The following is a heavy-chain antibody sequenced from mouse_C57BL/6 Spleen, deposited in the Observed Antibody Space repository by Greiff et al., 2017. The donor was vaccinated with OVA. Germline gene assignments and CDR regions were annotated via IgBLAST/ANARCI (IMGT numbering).Heavy chain of an antibody. Sequence: QVQLQQPGAELVKPGASVKMSCKASGYTFTSYWITWVKPRPGQGLEWIGDIYPGSGSTNYNEKFKSKATLTVDTSSSTAYMQLSSLTSEDSAVYYCARDAYYSNYFDYWGQGTTLTVSS. CDR2: IYPGSGST. V-gene: IGHV1-55*01. CDR3: ARDAYYSNYFDY. J-gene: IGHJ2*01. CDR1: GYTFTSYW. D-gene: IGHD2-5*01.